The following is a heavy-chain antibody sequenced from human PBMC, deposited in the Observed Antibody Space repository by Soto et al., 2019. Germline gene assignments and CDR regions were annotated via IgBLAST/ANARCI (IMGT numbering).Heavy chain of an antibody. V-gene: IGHV1-18*04. CDR3: ARSDIVVVVAATAAFDI. CDR1: GYTFTSYG. D-gene: IGHD2-15*01. CDR2: ISAYNGNT. Sequence: QVQLVQSGAEVKKPGASVKVSCKASGYTFTSYGISWVRQAPGQGLEWMGWISAYNGNTNYAQKRQGRVTMTTDTSTSTAYMELRSLRSDDTAVYYCARSDIVVVVAATAAFDIWGQGTMVTVSS. J-gene: IGHJ3*02.